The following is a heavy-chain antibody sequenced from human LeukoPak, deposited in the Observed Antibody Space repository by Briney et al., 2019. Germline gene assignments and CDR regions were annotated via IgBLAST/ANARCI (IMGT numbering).Heavy chain of an antibody. J-gene: IGHJ4*02. V-gene: IGHV3-23*01. D-gene: IGHD6-13*01. Sequence: GGSLRLSCAVSGFTFSSYAMSWVRQAPGEGLERVSAISGSGGCTYYADSVKGRFTISRDNSKNTLYLQMNSLRAEDTAVYYCAKVHHGSSWYYFDYWGQGTLVTVSS. CDR3: AKVHHGSSWYYFDY. CDR2: ISGSGGCT. CDR1: GFTFSSYA.